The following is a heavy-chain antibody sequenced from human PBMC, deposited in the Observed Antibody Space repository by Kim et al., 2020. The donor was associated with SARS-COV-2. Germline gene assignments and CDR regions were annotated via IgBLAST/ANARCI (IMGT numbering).Heavy chain of an antibody. CDR1: GYTFTGYY. D-gene: IGHD3-9*01. Sequence: ASVKVSCKASGYTFTGYYMHWVRQAPGQGLEWMGWINPNSGGTNYAQKFQGWVTMTRDTSISTAYMELSRLRSDDTAVYYCARGVKSRKKTETYYDILTGYCPRSYYYYYYGMDVWGQGTTVTVSS. CDR2: INPNSGGT. CDR3: ARGVKSRKKTETYYDILTGYCPRSYYYYYYGMDV. V-gene: IGHV1-2*04. J-gene: IGHJ6*02.